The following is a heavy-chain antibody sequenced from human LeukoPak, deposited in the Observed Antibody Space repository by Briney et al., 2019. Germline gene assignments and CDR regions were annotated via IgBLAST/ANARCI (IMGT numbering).Heavy chain of an antibody. Sequence: PSETLSLTCTVSGGPFSSRSDYWGWIRPSPGKGLEWNGRVYYSGRTYYNPSVKSRVTISVDTSKNQFSLKLSSVTAADTAVYYCARQPDDYGDYVHFDYWGQGTLVTVSS. J-gene: IGHJ4*02. D-gene: IGHD4-17*01. CDR1: GGPFSSRSDY. V-gene: IGHV4-39*01. CDR2: VYYSGRT. CDR3: ARQPDDYGDYVHFDY.